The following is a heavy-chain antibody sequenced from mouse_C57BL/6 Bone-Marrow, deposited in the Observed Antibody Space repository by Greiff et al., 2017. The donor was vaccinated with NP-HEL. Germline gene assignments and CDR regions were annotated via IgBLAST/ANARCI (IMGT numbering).Heavy chain of an antibody. Sequence: QVQLQQPGAELVRPGSSVKLSCTASGYTFTSYWMHWVKQRPIQGLEWIGNIDPSDSETHYNQKFKDKATLTVDKSSSTAYMQLSSLTSENSAVYCGASHSRGFDYWGQGTTLTVSS. J-gene: IGHJ2*01. V-gene: IGHV1-52*01. CDR3: ASHSRGFDY. CDR2: IDPSDSET. CDR1: GYTFTSYW.